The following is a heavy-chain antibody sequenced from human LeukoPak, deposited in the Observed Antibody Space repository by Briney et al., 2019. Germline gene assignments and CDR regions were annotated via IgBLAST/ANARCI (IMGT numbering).Heavy chain of an antibody. V-gene: IGHV3-30*04. J-gene: IGHJ4*02. CDR2: MSYNGNDK. Sequence: PGRSLRLSCAASGFTFSSFAMHWVRQTPGKGLEWVAGMSYNGNDKYYEDSLKGRFTISRDNSKNTLYLKMNSLRAEDTAVYYCARDPSRFGEYGYFDYWGQGSLVTVSS. D-gene: IGHD3-10*01. CDR1: GFTFSSFA. CDR3: ARDPSRFGEYGYFDY.